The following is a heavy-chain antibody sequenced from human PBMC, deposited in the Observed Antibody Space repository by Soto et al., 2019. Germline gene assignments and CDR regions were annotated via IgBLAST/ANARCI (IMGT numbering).Heavy chain of an antibody. J-gene: IGHJ4*02. CDR3: ASSVVVPSTMNYFDY. Sequence: GESLKISCKGSGYSFSNYWIAWVRQMPGKGLEWMGIIFPADSDTKYSPSFQGQVTISADKSISTAYLQWSSLKASDTATYYCASSVVVPSTMNYFDYWGQGSLVTV. CDR1: GYSFSNYW. D-gene: IGHD2-15*01. V-gene: IGHV5-51*01. CDR2: IFPADSDT.